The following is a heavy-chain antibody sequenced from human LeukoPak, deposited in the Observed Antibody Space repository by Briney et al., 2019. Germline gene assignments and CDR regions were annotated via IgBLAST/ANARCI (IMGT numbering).Heavy chain of an antibody. CDR2: IRMSRSYI. D-gene: IGHD3-16*01. CDR1: ASTLSSYC. Sequence: GGSMRLSCAASASTLSSYCMSWVRPPPGKGLGWDSSIRMSRSYIYYADSVKGRFTISRDNAKNSLYLQMNSLRAEDTAVYYCARVQWGSTSDYWGQGTLVTVSS. CDR3: ARVQWGSTSDY. J-gene: IGHJ4*02. V-gene: IGHV3-21*01.